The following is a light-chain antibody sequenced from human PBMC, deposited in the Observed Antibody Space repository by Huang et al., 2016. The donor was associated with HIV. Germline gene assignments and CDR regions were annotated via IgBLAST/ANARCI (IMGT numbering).Light chain of an antibody. V-gene: IGKV1-NL1*01. CDR3: QQYYTTPRDT. Sequence: DIQMTQSPSSLSASVGDRVTITCRASQDIRSSLAWYQQKPGKAPQLLLFAASRLESGGPSRFSGSGSGTDYTLTISSLQPEDFATYYCQQYYTTPRDTFGQGTRLAIK. CDR1: QDIRSS. CDR2: AAS. J-gene: IGKJ5*01.